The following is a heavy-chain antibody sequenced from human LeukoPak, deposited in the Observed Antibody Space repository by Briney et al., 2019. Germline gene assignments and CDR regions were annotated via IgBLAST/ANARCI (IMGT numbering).Heavy chain of an antibody. CDR3: TTVGGGWYAGVDY. V-gene: IGHV3-15*01. CDR2: IKSKTDGGTT. Sequence: GGSLRLSCAASGFTFSSYAMSWVRQAPGKGLEWVGRIKSKTDGGTTDYAAPVKGRFTISRDDSKNTLYLQMNSLKTEDTAVYYCTTVGGGWYAGVDYWGQGTLVTVSS. J-gene: IGHJ4*02. D-gene: IGHD6-19*01. CDR1: GFTFSSYA.